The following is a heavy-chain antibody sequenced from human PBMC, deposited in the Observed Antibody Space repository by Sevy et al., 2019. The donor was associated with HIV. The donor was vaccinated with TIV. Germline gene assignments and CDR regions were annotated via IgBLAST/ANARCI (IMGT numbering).Heavy chain of an antibody. Sequence: GGSLRLSCTASGFSFSGYAMHWVRQAPGKGLEWVVGISDDGSRKYYVDTVKDRFTISRDNSENTQYLEMNSLRSEDTAIYYCARDRWRFLEWLRVAFDIWGHGTMVTVSS. D-gene: IGHD3-3*01. CDR2: ISDDGSRK. CDR1: GFSFSGYA. J-gene: IGHJ3*02. CDR3: ARDRWRFLEWLRVAFDI. V-gene: IGHV3-30-3*01.